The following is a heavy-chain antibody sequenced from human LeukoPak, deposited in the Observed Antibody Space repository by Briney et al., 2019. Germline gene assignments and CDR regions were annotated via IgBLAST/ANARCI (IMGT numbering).Heavy chain of an antibody. D-gene: IGHD6-6*01. CDR3: AGGPNSNWSGFDF. V-gene: IGHV3-74*01. J-gene: IGHJ4*02. Sequence: GGSLRLSCTASGFSFSGHWMHWARQLPGKGLVWVSRISPTGSTTSYADSVKGRFTVSRDNAKNTLYLQVNNLRAEDTAVYYFAGGPNSNWSGFDFGAKGTLLTVPS. CDR2: ISPTGSTT. CDR1: GFSFSGHW.